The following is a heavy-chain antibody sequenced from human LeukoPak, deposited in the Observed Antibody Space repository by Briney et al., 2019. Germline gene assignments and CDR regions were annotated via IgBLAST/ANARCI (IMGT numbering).Heavy chain of an antibody. D-gene: IGHD5-12*01. J-gene: IGHJ4*02. CDR1: GVSFSSDA. CDR3: AKGPQLYSGYHPDY. V-gene: IGHV3-23*01. Sequence: PGGSLRLSCAASGVSFSSDAMTWVRQAPGEGLEWVSTITGSDDTTYYADSVKGRFTISRDYSKNTVHLQLNNLRAEDTAMYYCAKGPQLYSGYHPDYWGQGTLVTVSS. CDR2: ITGSDDTT.